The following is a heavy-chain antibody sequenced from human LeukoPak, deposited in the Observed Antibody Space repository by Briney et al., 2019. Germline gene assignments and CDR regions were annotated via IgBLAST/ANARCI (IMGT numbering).Heavy chain of an antibody. Sequence: GSLRLSCAASGFTFSSYAMNWVRQAPGKGLEWVSSFSGNGGNTYYADSVWGRFTISRDNSKSTLYLQMNSLRAEDTAMYFCAKSLNWNFESWGRGTLVTVSS. J-gene: IGHJ4*02. CDR3: AKSLNWNFES. D-gene: IGHD1-1*01. CDR2: FSGNGGNT. CDR1: GFTFSSYA. V-gene: IGHV3-23*01.